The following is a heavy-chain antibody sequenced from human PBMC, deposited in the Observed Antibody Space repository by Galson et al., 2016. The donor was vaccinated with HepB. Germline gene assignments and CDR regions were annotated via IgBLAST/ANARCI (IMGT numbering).Heavy chain of an antibody. Sequence: QSGAEVTKSGESLRISCQGSGSTFSTYWIAWVRQMPGRGLEWMGSIYPGDSDTRYSPSFQGLVTISADKSITTAYLQWRNLRASDTAIYYLATSPNHYGDYMGWFAPWGPGTRVIVSS. CDR1: GSTFSTYW. CDR2: IYPGDSDT. J-gene: IGHJ5*02. D-gene: IGHD4-17*01. V-gene: IGHV5-51*01. CDR3: ATSPNHYGDYMGWFAP.